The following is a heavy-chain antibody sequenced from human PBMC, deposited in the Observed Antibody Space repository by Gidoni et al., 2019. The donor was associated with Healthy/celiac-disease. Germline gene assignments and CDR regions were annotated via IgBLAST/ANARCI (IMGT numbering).Heavy chain of an antibody. CDR1: GFPFDDYA. Sequence: EVQLVESGGGLVQPGRSLRLSCAASGFPFDDYAMHWVRQAPGKGLEWVSGISWNSGSIGYADSVKGRFTISRDNAKNSLYLQMNSLRAEDTALYYCAIAAAGLGYGMDVWGQGTTVTVSS. V-gene: IGHV3-9*01. CDR2: ISWNSGSI. J-gene: IGHJ6*02. CDR3: AIAAAGLGYGMDV. D-gene: IGHD6-13*01.